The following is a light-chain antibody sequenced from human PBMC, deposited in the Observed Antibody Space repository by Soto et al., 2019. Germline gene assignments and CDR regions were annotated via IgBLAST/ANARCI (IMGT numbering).Light chain of an antibody. J-gene: IGKJ4*01. CDR1: QGISSY. CDR3: QKYDSAPSLT. Sequence: DIQMTQSPSSLSASVGASVTITCRASQGISSYLAWYQQKPGKVPRLLIYAASTLQSGVPSRFSGSGSGTDFTLTISSLQPEDVATYYCQKYDSAPSLTFGGGTKVDIK. V-gene: IGKV1-27*01. CDR2: AAS.